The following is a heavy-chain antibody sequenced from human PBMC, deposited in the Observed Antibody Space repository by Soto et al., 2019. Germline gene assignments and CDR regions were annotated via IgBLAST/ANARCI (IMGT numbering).Heavy chain of an antibody. D-gene: IGHD4-17*01. CDR1: GFTFSSYA. V-gene: IGHV3-30-3*01. Sequence: QVQLVESGGGVVQPGRSLRLSCAASGFTFSSYAMHWVRQAPGKGLEWVAVISYDGSNKYYADSVKGRFTISRDNSKNTLYLQMNSLRAEDTAVYYCATLSLDDYGDFFPLWGQGTMVTVSS. CDR2: ISYDGSNK. J-gene: IGHJ3*01. CDR3: ATLSLDDYGDFFPL.